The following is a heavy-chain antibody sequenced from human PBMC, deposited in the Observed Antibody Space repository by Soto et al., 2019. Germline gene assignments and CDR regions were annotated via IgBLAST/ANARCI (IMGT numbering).Heavy chain of an antibody. CDR2: IDPSDSYT. Sequence: ESLKISCKGSGYSFTSYWISWVRQMPGKGLEWMGRIDPSDSYTNYSPSFQGHVTISADKSISTAYLQWSSLKASDTAMYYCARRPYYYDSSGYYRGAFDIWGQGTMVTVSS. CDR3: ARRPYYYDSSGYYRGAFDI. V-gene: IGHV5-10-1*01. J-gene: IGHJ3*02. D-gene: IGHD3-22*01. CDR1: GYSFTSYW.